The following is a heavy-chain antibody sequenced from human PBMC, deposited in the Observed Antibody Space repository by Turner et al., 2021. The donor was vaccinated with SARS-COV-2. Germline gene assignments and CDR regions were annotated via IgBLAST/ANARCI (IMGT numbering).Heavy chain of an antibody. Sequence: QVQLQQWGAGLLKPSDSLSHTCAVYGGSFSGYYWSWIRQPPGKGLEWIGEINHSGSTNYNQSLKSRDTISVDTSKNKFSLKLSYVTAADTAVYYCARRELLGYFERALRAPHWFDPWGQGTLVTVSS. CDR1: GGSFSGYY. V-gene: IGHV4-34*01. CDR2: INHSGST. CDR3: ARRELLGYFERALRAPHWFDP. J-gene: IGHJ5*02. D-gene: IGHD3-9*01.